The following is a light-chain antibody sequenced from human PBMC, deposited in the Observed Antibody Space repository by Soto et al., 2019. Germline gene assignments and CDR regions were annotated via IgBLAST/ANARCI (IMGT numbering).Light chain of an antibody. V-gene: IGKV4-1*01. J-gene: IGKJ4*01. CDR2: WAS. CDR1: QSILYSSSNEDC. CDR3: QQFYSTPRT. Sequence: DIVMTQSPESLAVSLGERATIDCKSSQSILYSSSNEDCLAWFQQKPGQPPKLLINWASARESGVPDRFSGSGSGTDFTLTISSLQAEDVAVYYCQQFYSTPRTFGGGTKVEIK.